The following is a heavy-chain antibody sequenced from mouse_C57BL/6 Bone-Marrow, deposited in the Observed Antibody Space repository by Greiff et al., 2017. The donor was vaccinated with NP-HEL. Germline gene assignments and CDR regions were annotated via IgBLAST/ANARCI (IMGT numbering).Heavy chain of an antibody. V-gene: IGHV2-9-1*01. CDR2: IWTGGGT. CDR3: ARTDYGSSYSGAWFAY. D-gene: IGHD1-1*01. Sequence: VQLQESGPGLVAPSQSLSITCTVSGFSLTSYAISWVRQPPGKGLEWLGVIWTGGGTNYNSDLKSRLSISKDNSKSQVFLKMNSLQTDDTARYYCARTDYGSSYSGAWFAYWGQGTLVTVSA. CDR1: GFSLTSYA. J-gene: IGHJ3*01.